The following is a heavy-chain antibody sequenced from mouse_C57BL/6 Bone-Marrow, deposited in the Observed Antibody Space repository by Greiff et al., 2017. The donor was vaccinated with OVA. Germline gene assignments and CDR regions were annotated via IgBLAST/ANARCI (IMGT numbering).Heavy chain of an antibody. CDR2: IYPRSGNT. CDR3: ANYGISYPGWFAY. CDR1: GYTFTSYG. D-gene: IGHD1-1*01. V-gene: IGHV1-81*01. Sequence: VQRVESGAELARPGASVKLSCKASGYTFTSYGISWVKQRTGQGLEWIGEIYPRSGNTYYNEKFKGKATLTADKSSSTAYMELRSLTSEDSAVYFCANYGISYPGWFAYWGQGTLVTVSA. J-gene: IGHJ3*01.